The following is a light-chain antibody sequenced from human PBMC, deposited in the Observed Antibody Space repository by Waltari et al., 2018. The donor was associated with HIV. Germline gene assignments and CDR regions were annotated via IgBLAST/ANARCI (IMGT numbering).Light chain of an antibody. CDR1: KLGHKY. Sequence: SYELTQPPSVSVSPGQTASITCSGDKLGHKYACWYQQKPGQSPVLVIYQDTKRPSGIPERFSGSTSGNTATLTIGGTQTMDEADYYCQAWDSGTEVFGGGTKLTVL. V-gene: IGLV3-1*01. CDR2: QDT. J-gene: IGLJ2*01. CDR3: QAWDSGTEV.